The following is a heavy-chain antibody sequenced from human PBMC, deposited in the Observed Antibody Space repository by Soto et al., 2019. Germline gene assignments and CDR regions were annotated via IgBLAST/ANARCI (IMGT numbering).Heavy chain of an antibody. Sequence: EVQLLESGGALVQPGVSLSLSCAASGFTYNNYAMGWVRXXXXXXXEWVSAISSSGYSAYYADSVKGRFTISRDNSRNTXXLXXXXXXXXXXXXXXXXXXXXXXXXXXXSWGQGTQVTVSS. CDR1: GFTYNNYA. V-gene: IGHV3-23*01. CDR3: XXXXXXXXXXXXS. J-gene: IGHJ4*02. CDR2: ISSSGYSA.